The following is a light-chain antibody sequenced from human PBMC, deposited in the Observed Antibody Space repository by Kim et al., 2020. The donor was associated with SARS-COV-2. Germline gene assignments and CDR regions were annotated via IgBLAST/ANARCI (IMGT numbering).Light chain of an antibody. Sequence: GAPGQPVPITYTGSNIGPASDVHWYQQFPGSAPNLLIYGDIHRPSGVPDRFSGSKSGTSASLAITGLQGEDEADYFCQTYDSGHVVFGGGTQLTVL. CDR1: NIGPASD. CDR2: GDI. V-gene: IGLV1-40*01. J-gene: IGLJ2*01. CDR3: QTYDSGHVV.